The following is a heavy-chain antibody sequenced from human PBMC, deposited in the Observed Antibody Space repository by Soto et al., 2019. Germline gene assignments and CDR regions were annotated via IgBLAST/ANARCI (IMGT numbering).Heavy chain of an antibody. V-gene: IGHV3-15*07. D-gene: IGHD1-26*01. CDR1: GFSFTKAW. CDR2: IRTYSEGERT. CDR3: TTGSDEGY. J-gene: IGHJ4*02. Sequence: EVQLVESGGGLVKPGGSLRLSCAASGFSFTKAWMNWVRLAPGKGLEWVGRIRTYSEGERTDYSAPVKGRFSISRDDSKNTLYLQMNSLKIEDTAVYYCTTGSDEGYWGQGALVTVSS.